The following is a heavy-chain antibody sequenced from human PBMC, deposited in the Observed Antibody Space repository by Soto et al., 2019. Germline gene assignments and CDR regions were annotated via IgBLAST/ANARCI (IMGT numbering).Heavy chain of an antibody. D-gene: IGHD2-2*02. CDR2: IIPIFGTA. Sequence: QVQLVQSGAEVKKPGSSVKVSCKASGGTFSSYAISWVRQAPGQGLEWMGGIIPIFGTANYAQKFQGRVTITADESTSTAYMELSSLSSEDTAVYYCARVSGSSTSCYTGHYFDYWGQGTLVTVSS. V-gene: IGHV1-69*01. CDR3: ARVSGSSTSCYTGHYFDY. J-gene: IGHJ4*02. CDR1: GGTFSSYA.